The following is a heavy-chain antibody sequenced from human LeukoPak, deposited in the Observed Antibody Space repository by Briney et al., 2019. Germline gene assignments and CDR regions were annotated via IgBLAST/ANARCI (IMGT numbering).Heavy chain of an antibody. CDR1: GFTVSSNY. CDR3: ARGSIAAAGTLDY. V-gene: IGHV3-53*01. J-gene: IGHJ4*02. Sequence: GSLRLSCAASGFTVSSNYMSWVRQAPGKGLEWVSVIYSGGSTYYADSVKGRFTISRDNSKNTLYLQMNSLRAEDTAVYYCARGSIAAAGTLDYWGQGTLVTVSS. D-gene: IGHD6-13*01. CDR2: IYSGGST.